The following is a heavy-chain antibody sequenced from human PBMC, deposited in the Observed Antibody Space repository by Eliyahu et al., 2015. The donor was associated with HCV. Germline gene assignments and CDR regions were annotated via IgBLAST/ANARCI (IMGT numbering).Heavy chain of an antibody. V-gene: IGHV3-33*01. CDR1: GFXFSSYG. Sequence: QVQLVESGGGVVQPGXSLXLSCAASGFXFSSYGMHWVRQAPGKGLGWVAVIWYDGSNKYYADSVKGRFTISRDNSKNTLYLQMNSLRAEDTAVYYCARARGVIPLLLDWGQGTLVTVSS. CDR3: ARARGVIPLLLD. CDR2: IWYDGSNK. J-gene: IGHJ4*02. D-gene: IGHD3-10*01.